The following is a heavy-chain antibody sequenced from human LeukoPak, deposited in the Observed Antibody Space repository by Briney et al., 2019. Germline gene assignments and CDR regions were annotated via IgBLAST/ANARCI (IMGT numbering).Heavy chain of an antibody. D-gene: IGHD1-26*01. Sequence: PGGSLRLSCAASGFTVSSNYMSWVRQAPGKGLEWVSVIYSDGSTYYADSVKGRFTISRDNSKNTLYLEMNSLRAEDTAVYYCARVFGGSYYEHWGQGTLVTVSS. CDR2: IYSDGST. J-gene: IGHJ1*01. V-gene: IGHV3-66*02. CDR1: GFTVSSNY. CDR3: ARVFGGSYYEH.